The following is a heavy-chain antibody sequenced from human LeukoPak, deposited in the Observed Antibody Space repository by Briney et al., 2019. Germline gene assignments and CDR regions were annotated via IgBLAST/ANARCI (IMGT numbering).Heavy chain of an antibody. CDR1: GGSFSGYY. D-gene: IGHD5-24*01. CDR3: ARDRGAASSLYYYGMDV. Sequence: PSETLSLTCAVYGGSFSGYYWSWIRQPPGKGLEWIGEINHSGSTNYNPSLKSRVTISVDTSKNQFSLNLSSVTAADTAVYYCARDRGAASSLYYYGMDVWGQGTTVTVS. CDR2: INHSGST. J-gene: IGHJ6*02. V-gene: IGHV4-34*01.